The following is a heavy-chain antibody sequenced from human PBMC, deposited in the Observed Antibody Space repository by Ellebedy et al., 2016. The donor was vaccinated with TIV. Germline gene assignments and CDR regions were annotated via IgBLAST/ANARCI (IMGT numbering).Heavy chain of an antibody. CDR3: TRGGLGMASDAFDI. D-gene: IGHD5-24*01. J-gene: IGHJ3*02. CDR2: IGTAGDT. Sequence: PGGSLRLSCAASGFSFSANDMHWVRQATGKSLEWVSAIGTAGDTYYPDSVKGRFTISRENAKNSLYLQMNSLRAEDTAVYYCTRGGLGMASDAFDIWGQGTKVIVSS. V-gene: IGHV3-13*01. CDR1: GFSFSAND.